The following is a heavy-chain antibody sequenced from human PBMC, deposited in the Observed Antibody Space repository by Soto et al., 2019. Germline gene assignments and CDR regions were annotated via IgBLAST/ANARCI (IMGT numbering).Heavy chain of an antibody. J-gene: IGHJ4*02. CDR2: INPSDGTT. D-gene: IGHD4-17*01. CDR3: ARGGRDADYRY. V-gene: IGHV1-46*01. Sequence: QVQLVQSGAEVKEPGASVEVSCKASGYTFTNYWMHWVRQAPGQGLDWMGIINPSDGTTTYAQKFQGRVTVTRDTSTSTVYMELNSLTSDDTAVYYCARGGRDADYRYWGQGTLVTVSS. CDR1: GYTFTNYW.